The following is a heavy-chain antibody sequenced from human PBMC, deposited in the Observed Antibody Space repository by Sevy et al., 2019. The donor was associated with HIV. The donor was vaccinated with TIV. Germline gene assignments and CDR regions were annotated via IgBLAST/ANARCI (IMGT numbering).Heavy chain of an antibody. V-gene: IGHV3-23*01. CDR3: AKNPGMAATGLYGMDV. D-gene: IGHD6-13*01. J-gene: IGHJ6*02. Sequence: GGSLRLSCVASGFTFSNYAMTWVRQAPGKGLEWVSTISGGGTITYYADSVKGRFTVSRDNSKNTLYLQMNSLRADDTAVYYCAKNPGMAATGLYGMDVWGQGTTVTVSS. CDR2: ISGGGTIT. CDR1: GFTFSNYA.